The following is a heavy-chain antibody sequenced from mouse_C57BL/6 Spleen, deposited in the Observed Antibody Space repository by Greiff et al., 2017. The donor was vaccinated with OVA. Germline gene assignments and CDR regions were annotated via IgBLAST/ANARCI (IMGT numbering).Heavy chain of an antibody. Sequence: VKLVESGPELVKPGASVKISCKASGYTFTDYYINWVKQRPGQGLEWIGWIFPGSGSTYYNEKFKGKATLTVDKSSSTAYMLLSSLTSEDSAVYFCARPGFITTVVANYFDYWGQGTTLTVSS. CDR1: GYTFTDYY. J-gene: IGHJ2*01. CDR2: IFPGSGST. D-gene: IGHD1-1*01. V-gene: IGHV1-75*01. CDR3: ARPGFITTVVANYFDY.